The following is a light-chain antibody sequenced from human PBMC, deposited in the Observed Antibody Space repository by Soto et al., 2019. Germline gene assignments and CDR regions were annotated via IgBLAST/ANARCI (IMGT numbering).Light chain of an antibody. Sequence: QSVLTQPPSVSGAPGQRVTISCTGSSSNIGSNYDVHWYKHLPGTAPKLLIYGSSNRPSGVPDRFSGSKSGTSASLAITGLQAEDEADYYCNSYTSSSTYVFGTGTKVTVL. CDR2: GSS. CDR3: NSYTSSSTYV. CDR1: SSNIGSNYD. J-gene: IGLJ1*01. V-gene: IGLV1-40*01.